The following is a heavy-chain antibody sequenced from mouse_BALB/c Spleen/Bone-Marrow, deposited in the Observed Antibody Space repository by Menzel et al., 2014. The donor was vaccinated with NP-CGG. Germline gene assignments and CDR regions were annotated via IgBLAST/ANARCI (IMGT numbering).Heavy chain of an antibody. V-gene: IGHV1S56*01. CDR3: ARWGNYGDYAMDY. CDR2: IYPGNVNT. Sequence: VQRVESGPELVKPGASVMISCKASGYTFTSYYIHWVKQRPGQGLEWIGWIYPGNVNTKYNEKFKGKATLTADKSSSTAYMQLSSLTSEDSAVYFCARWGNYGDYAMDYWGQGTSVTVSS. CDR1: GYTFTSYY. D-gene: IGHD2-1*01. J-gene: IGHJ4*01.